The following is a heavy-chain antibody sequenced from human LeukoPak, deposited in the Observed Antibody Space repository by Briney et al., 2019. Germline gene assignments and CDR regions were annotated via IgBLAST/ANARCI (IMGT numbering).Heavy chain of an antibody. V-gene: IGHV3-23*01. CDR1: GFTFSSYA. Sequence: GGSLRLSCAASGFTFSSYAMSWVRQAPGKGLEWVSAISGSGGSTYYADSVKGRFTISRDNSKNTLCLQMNSLRAEGTAVYYCAKDLLAGTIDYWGQGTLVTVSS. D-gene: IGHD6-19*01. J-gene: IGHJ4*02. CDR2: ISGSGGST. CDR3: AKDLLAGTIDY.